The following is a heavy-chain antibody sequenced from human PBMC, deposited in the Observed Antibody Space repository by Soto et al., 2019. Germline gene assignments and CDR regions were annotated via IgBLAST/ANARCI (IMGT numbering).Heavy chain of an antibody. V-gene: IGHV3-73*02. CDR2: IRSKANSYAT. CDR3: TRHRGEYSSSYDYYYYGMDV. Sequence: EVQLVESGGGLVQPGGSLKLSCAASGFTLSGSAMHWVRQASGKGLEWVGRIRSKANSYATAYAASVKGRFTISRDDSKNTAYLQMNSLKTEDTAVYYCTRHRGEYSSSYDYYYYGMDVWGQGTTVTVSS. J-gene: IGHJ6*02. CDR1: GFTLSGSA. D-gene: IGHD6-6*01.